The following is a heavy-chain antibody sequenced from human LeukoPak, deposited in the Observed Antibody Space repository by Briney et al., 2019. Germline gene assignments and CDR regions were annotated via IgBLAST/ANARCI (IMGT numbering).Heavy chain of an antibody. CDR1: GGTFSSYA. Sequence: ASVKVSCKASGGTFSSYAISWVRQAPGQGLEWMGGIIPIFGTANYAQKFQGRVTITTDESTSTAYMELSSLRSEDTAVYYCARGSAYDSSGYVAFDIWGQGTMVTVSS. CDR3: ARGSAYDSSGYVAFDI. CDR2: IIPIFGTA. D-gene: IGHD3-22*01. V-gene: IGHV1-69*05. J-gene: IGHJ3*02.